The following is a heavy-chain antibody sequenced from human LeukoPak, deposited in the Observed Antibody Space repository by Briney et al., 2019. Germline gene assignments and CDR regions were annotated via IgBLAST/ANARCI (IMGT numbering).Heavy chain of an antibody. Sequence: SSETLSLTCTVSGGSISSYYWSWIRQPPGKGLEWIGYIYYSGSTNYNPSLKSRVTISVDTSKNQFSLKLSSVTAADTAVYYCARFPEYYYDSSGYPDYWGQGTLVTVSS. D-gene: IGHD3-22*01. J-gene: IGHJ4*02. CDR3: ARFPEYYYDSSGYPDY. CDR1: GGSISSYY. CDR2: IYYSGST. V-gene: IGHV4-59*01.